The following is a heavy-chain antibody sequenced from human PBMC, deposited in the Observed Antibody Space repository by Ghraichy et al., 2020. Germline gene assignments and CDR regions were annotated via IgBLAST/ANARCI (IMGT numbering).Heavy chain of an antibody. CDR3: ARLVVPAADSDY. Sequence: ASVKVSCKTSRYSFTVFYIHWVRQAPGQGFEWLGWINPDTGGTNYAQKFQGRVTMTRDTSISTAYMELSRLRSDDTALYYCARLVVPAADSDYWGQGTLVTVSS. V-gene: IGHV1-2*02. D-gene: IGHD2-2*01. J-gene: IGHJ4*02. CDR2: INPDTGGT. CDR1: RYSFTVFY.